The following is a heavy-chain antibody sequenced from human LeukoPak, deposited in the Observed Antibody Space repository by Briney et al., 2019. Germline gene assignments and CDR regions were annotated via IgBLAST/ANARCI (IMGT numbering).Heavy chain of an antibody. J-gene: IGHJ5*02. CDR1: GGSISSSSYY. V-gene: IGHV4-39*07. D-gene: IGHD5-12*01. Sequence: SETLSLTCTVSGGSISSSSYYWGWIRQPPGKGLEWIGSIYYSGSTYYNPSLKSRVTISVDTSKNQFSLKLSSVTAADTAVYYCARAPGVAQGLFHPWGQGTLVTVSS. CDR3: ARAPGVAQGLFHP. CDR2: IYYSGST.